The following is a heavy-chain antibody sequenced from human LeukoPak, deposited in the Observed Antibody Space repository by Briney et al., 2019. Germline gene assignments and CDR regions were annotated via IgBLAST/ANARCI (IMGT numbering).Heavy chain of an antibody. CDR2: IYHSGST. Sequence: PSETLSLTCTVSGYSISSGYYWGWIRQPPGKGLEWIGSIYHSGSTYYNPSLKSRVTISVDTSKNQFSLKLSSVTAADTAVYYCAREGDSNSVGWFDPWGQGTLVTVSS. J-gene: IGHJ5*02. V-gene: IGHV4-38-2*02. CDR3: AREGDSNSVGWFDP. CDR1: GYSISSGYY. D-gene: IGHD6-13*01.